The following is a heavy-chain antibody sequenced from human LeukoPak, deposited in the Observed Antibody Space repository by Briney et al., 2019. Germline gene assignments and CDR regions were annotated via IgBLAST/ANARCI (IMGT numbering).Heavy chain of an antibody. J-gene: IGHJ4*02. Sequence: PGGSLRHSCAASGFTFSSYGMHWVRQAPGKGLEWVAVIWYDGSNKYYADSVKGRFTISRDNSKNTLYLQMNSLRAEDTAVYYCAIEGIAAAGFDYWGQGTLVTVSS. V-gene: IGHV3-33*01. D-gene: IGHD6-13*01. CDR1: GFTFSSYG. CDR2: IWYDGSNK. CDR3: AIEGIAAAGFDY.